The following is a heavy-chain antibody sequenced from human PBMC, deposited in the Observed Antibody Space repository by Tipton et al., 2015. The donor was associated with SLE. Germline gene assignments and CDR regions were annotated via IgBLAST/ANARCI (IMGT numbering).Heavy chain of an antibody. V-gene: IGHV4-34*01. CDR2: INHSGST. Sequence: TLSLTCAVYGGSFSGYYWSWIRQPPGKGLEWIGEINHSGSTNYNPSLKSRVTISVDTSKKQFSLKLSSVTAADTAVYYCARETEYDYVWGSYPDIWGQGTMVTVSS. CDR3: ARETEYDYVWGSYPDI. J-gene: IGHJ3*02. CDR1: GGSFSGYY. D-gene: IGHD3-16*01.